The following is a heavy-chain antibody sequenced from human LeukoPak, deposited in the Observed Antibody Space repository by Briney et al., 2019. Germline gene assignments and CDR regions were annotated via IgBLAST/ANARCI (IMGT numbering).Heavy chain of an antibody. CDR3: TTRLLYYDILTGYYIGPDY. J-gene: IGHJ4*02. CDR1: GFTFSNAW. D-gene: IGHD3-9*01. Sequence: PGGSLRLSCAASGFTFSNAWMSWVRQAPGKGLEWVGRIKSKTDGGTTDYAAPVKGRFTISRDDSKNTLYLQMNSLKTEDTAVYYCTTRLLYYDILTGYYIGPDYWGQGTLVTVSS. CDR2: IKSKTDGGTT. V-gene: IGHV3-15*01.